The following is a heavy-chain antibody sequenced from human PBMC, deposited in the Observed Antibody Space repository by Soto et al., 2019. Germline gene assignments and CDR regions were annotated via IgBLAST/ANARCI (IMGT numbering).Heavy chain of an antibody. V-gene: IGHV3-7*04. CDR2: IKQDGSEK. CDR1: GFTFSNYW. Sequence: DVQLVESGGGLVQPGGSLRLSCAASGFTFSNYWMSWVRQAPGKGLEWVANIKQDGSEKNYVDSVKGRFTISRDNAKNSLYLQMNGLRAEDTAVYYYARVMLGSRRNDPDYWGQGTLVTVSS. D-gene: IGHD3-10*01. CDR3: ARVMLGSRRNDPDY. J-gene: IGHJ4*02.